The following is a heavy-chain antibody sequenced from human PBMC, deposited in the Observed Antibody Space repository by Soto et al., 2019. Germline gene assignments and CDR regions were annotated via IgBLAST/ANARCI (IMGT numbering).Heavy chain of an antibody. CDR3: ASRPSGDET. CDR1: GFSINNFY. CDR2: VYYSGTT. D-gene: IGHD2-15*01. V-gene: IGHV4-59*01. Sequence: AXESLSPTCPVSGFSINNFYGSWIRQPPGKGLEWIGYVYYSGTTNYNPSLKSRVTISVDTSKNQFSLKLSSVTAVDTSGYYCASRPSGDETWGRGTLVTVSS. J-gene: IGHJ5*02.